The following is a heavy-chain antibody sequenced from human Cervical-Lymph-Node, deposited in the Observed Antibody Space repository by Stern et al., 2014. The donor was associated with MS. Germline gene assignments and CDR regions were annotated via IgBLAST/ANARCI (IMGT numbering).Heavy chain of an antibody. CDR2: MYYIGNT. Sequence: QVQLQESGPGLVRPSETLSLTCTVSGGSISSHYWTWIRQPPGKGLEYIGYMYYIGNTNYNPSLRSRVTLSLDTSKNQFSLRLSSVTAADTAVYYCARLGLTESVFYYGMDVWGQGTTVTVSS. V-gene: IGHV4-59*11. J-gene: IGHJ6*02. D-gene: IGHD7-27*01. CDR3: ARLGLTESVFYYGMDV. CDR1: GGSISSHY.